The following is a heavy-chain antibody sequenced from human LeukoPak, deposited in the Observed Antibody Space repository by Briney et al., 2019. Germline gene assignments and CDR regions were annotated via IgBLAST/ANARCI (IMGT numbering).Heavy chain of an antibody. CDR1: GESFSGYY. CDR2: ISHSGST. Sequence: SETLSLTCAVYGESFSGYYWSWIRQPPGKGLEWIGEISHSGSTNYNPSLGSRVTISVDASKNQFSLKLSSVTAADTAVYYCARGMYSGSYYRAFDIWGQGTMVTVSS. V-gene: IGHV4-34*01. CDR3: ARGMYSGSYYRAFDI. D-gene: IGHD1-26*01. J-gene: IGHJ3*02.